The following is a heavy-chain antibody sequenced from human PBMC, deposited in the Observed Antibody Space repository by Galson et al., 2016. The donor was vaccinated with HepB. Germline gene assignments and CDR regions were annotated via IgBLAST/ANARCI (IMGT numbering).Heavy chain of an antibody. V-gene: IGHV3-23*01. CDR3: VRDLPLLG. CDR2: LGSGT. D-gene: IGHD2-15*01. CDR1: GFTFSKYA. J-gene: IGHJ4*02. Sequence: SLRLSCAASGFTFSKYAMTWVRQAPGKGLEWVSSLGSGTYYADSVKGRFTISRDNSRNTLHLQMNSLGAGDTAVYYCVRDLPLLGWGQGTLVTVSS.